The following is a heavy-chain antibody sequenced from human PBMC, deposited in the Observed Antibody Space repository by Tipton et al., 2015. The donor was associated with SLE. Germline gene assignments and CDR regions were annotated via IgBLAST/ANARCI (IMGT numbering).Heavy chain of an antibody. J-gene: IGHJ6*03. CDR1: GDSISSGNYY. D-gene: IGHD1-14*01. CDR2: IFSRGST. CDR3: AREARASAAGRDYYYYYMDV. Sequence: TLSLTCTVSGDSISSGNYYWTWIRQPAGKGLEWIGRIFSRGSTNNNPSLKSRLTISLDTSRNQFSLRLSSVTAADTAVDYCAREARASAAGRDYYYYYMDVWGKGTTVAISS. V-gene: IGHV4-61*02.